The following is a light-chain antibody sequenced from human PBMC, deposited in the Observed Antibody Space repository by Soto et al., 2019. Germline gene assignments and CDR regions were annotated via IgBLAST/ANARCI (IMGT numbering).Light chain of an antibody. CDR1: QSLVHSDGNTH. CDR2: KVS. J-gene: IGKJ2*01. CDR3: KQGTHWPYT. Sequence: DVVMTQSPLSLPVTLGQPASISCRSSQSLVHSDGNTHLNWFQQRPGQSPRRLLCKVSNRDSGVRDRFSGSASGTDFTLKISRVEAEDVGVYYCKQGTHWPYTFGQGTKLEIK. V-gene: IGKV2-30*02.